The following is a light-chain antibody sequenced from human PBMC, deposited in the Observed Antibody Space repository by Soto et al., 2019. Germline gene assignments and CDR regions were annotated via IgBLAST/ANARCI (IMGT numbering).Light chain of an antibody. CDR2: VTS. CDR1: SSNIGAGYD. Sequence: QSVLTQPPSVSGAPGQRVTISCTGSSSNIGAGYDVHWYQHLPGSAPKLLVYVTSNRPSGVPDRFSGSKSGTSASLAITGLQAEDEAYYYCQSYDSSLSGSIFGGGTKLTVL. V-gene: IGLV1-40*01. J-gene: IGLJ2*01. CDR3: QSYDSSLSGSI.